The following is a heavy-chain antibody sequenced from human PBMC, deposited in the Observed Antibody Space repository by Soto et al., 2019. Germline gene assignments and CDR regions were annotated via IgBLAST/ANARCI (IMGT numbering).Heavy chain of an antibody. CDR1: GGSISSYY. CDR3: ARDPRVGAFDY. V-gene: IGHV4-59*01. D-gene: IGHD1-26*01. Sequence: SETLSLTCTVSGGSISSYYWSWIRQPPGKGLEWIGYIYYSGSTNYNPSLKSRVTISVDTSKNQFSLKLSSVTAADTAVYYCARDPRVGAFDYWGQGTLVTVSS. CDR2: IYYSGST. J-gene: IGHJ4*02.